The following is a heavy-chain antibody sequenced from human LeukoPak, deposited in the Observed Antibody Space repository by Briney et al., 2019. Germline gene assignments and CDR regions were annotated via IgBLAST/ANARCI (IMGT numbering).Heavy chain of an antibody. J-gene: IGHJ4*02. Sequence: PGGSLRLSCAASGLTFSYYWMTWVRQAPGKGLEWVANIKQDGSEKYYVDSVKGRFTISRDNAKNSLYLQMNSLRVEDTAVYYCARGVGVDYWGQGTLVTVSS. D-gene: IGHD3-16*01. CDR2: IKQDGSEK. CDR1: GLTFSYYW. CDR3: ARGVGVDY. V-gene: IGHV3-7*05.